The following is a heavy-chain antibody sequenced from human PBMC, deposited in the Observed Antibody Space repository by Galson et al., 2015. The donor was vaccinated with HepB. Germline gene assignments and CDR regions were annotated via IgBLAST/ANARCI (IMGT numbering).Heavy chain of an antibody. CDR1: GFSLSTSGVG. Sequence: PALVKPTQTLTLTCTFSGFSLSTSGVGVGWIRQPPGKALEWLALIYWDDDKRYSPSLKSRLTITKDTSKNQVVLTMTNMDPVDTATYYCAHTLFMDYYDSSLVDPWGQGTLVTVSS. CDR2: IYWDDDK. V-gene: IGHV2-5*02. D-gene: IGHD3-22*01. J-gene: IGHJ5*02. CDR3: AHTLFMDYYDSSLVDP.